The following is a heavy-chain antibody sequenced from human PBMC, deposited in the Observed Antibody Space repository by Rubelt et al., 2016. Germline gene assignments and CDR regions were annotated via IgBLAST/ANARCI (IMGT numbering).Heavy chain of an antibody. J-gene: IGHJ5*02. D-gene: IGHD6-19*01. CDR2: ISGSGGST. CDR3: AKSGGIAVAVGWFDP. V-gene: IGHV3-23*01. Sequence: GLEWVSAISGSGGSTYYADSVKGRFTISRDNSKNTLYLQMNSLRAEDTAVYYCAKSGGIAVAVGWFDPWGQGTLVTVSS.